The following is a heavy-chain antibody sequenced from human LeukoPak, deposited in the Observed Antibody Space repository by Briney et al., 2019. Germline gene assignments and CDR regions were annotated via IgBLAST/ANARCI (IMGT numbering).Heavy chain of an antibody. CDR3: ASAGYSSSWYFDY. J-gene: IGHJ4*02. CDR2: ISKDGSMR. V-gene: IGHV3-30*04. D-gene: IGHD6-13*01. Sequence: GGSLRVSCAASGFSFTKYAMDWVRQAPGKGLEWVAIISKDGSMRYYADSVKGRFTVSRDNSNNAVYLQMNSLRAEDTAVYYCASAGYSSSWYFDYWGQGTLVTVSS. CDR1: GFSFTKYA.